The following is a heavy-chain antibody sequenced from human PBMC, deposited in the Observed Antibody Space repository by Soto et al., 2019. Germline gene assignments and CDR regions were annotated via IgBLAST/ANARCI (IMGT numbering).Heavy chain of an antibody. J-gene: IGHJ3*02. V-gene: IGHV5-51*01. Sequence: GESLKISCKGSGYSFNSNWIGWVRQMPGKGLEWMGIIYPGDSDTRYSPSFQGQVTISADKSISTAYVQWSSLKASDTAMYYCARRRRRDGYNPDASDIWGQGTMVTVSS. CDR3: ARRRRRDGYNPDASDI. CDR1: GYSFNSNW. CDR2: IYPGDSDT. D-gene: IGHD5-12*01.